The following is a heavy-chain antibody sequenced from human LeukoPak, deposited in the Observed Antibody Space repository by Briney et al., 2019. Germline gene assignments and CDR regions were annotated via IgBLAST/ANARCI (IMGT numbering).Heavy chain of an antibody. Sequence: ASVKVSCKASGGAFSSYAISWVRQAPGQGLEWMGWISTDKYNTNYAQKFQGRVTMTTDTSTSTAYMELRSLRSDDTAVYYCARGGYTTAWYFYYWGQGTLVTVSS. V-gene: IGHV1-18*01. CDR3: ARGGYTTAWYFYY. J-gene: IGHJ4*02. CDR2: ISTDKYNT. D-gene: IGHD3-16*02. CDR1: GGAFSSYA.